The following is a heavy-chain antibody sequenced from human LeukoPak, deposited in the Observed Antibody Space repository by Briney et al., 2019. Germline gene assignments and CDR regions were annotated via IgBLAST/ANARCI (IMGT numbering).Heavy chain of an antibody. CDR3: AREGVGVRDSVAFDI. CDR2: IIPIFGTA. J-gene: IGHJ3*02. D-gene: IGHD3-10*01. V-gene: IGHV1-69*01. CDR1: GGTFSSYA. Sequence: SVKVSCKASGGTFSSYAISWVRQAPGQGLEWMGGIIPIFGTANYAQKFQGRVTITADESTSTAYMELSSLRSVDTAVYYCAREGVGVRDSVAFDIWGQGTMVTVSS.